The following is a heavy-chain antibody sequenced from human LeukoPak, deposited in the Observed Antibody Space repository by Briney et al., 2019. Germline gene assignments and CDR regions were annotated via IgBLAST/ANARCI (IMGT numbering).Heavy chain of an antibody. CDR1: GGSISSGSYY. Sequence: SETLSLTCTVSGGSISSGSYYWSWIRQPAGKGLEWIGRIYTSGSTNYNPSLKSRVTISVDTSKNQFSLKLSSVTAADTAVYYCARSIAAAEFDYWGQGTLVTVSS. J-gene: IGHJ4*02. V-gene: IGHV4-61*02. CDR2: IYTSGST. CDR3: ARSIAAAEFDY. D-gene: IGHD6-13*01.